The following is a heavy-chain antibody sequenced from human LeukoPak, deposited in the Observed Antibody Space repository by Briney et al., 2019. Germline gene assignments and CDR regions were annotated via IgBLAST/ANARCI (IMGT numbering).Heavy chain of an antibody. D-gene: IGHD4-23*01. CDR2: ISSSSSTI. Sequence: GGSLRLSCAASGFTFTNYNMNWVRQAPGKGLEWVSYISSSSSTICYADSVKGRFTISRDNAKNSLYLQMNSLRVNDTAVYYCAKSLDYGGNRARLDFWGQGTLVTVSS. V-gene: IGHV3-48*04. CDR3: AKSLDYGGNRARLDF. CDR1: GFTFTNYN. J-gene: IGHJ4*02.